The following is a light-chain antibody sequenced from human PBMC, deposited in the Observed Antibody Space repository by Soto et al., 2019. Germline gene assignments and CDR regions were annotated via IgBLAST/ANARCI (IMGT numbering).Light chain of an antibody. CDR2: DAS. J-gene: IGKJ5*01. V-gene: IGKV3-11*01. CDR3: QRRYKWPFT. Sequence: EIVLTQSPATLSLSPGERATLSYRASQSVNSYLVWYQQKPGQAPRLLIYDASNRATGIPARFTGSGSGTSFTLTISSREPEDFSVYYCQRRYKWPFTFGHVTRLEIK. CDR1: QSVNSY.